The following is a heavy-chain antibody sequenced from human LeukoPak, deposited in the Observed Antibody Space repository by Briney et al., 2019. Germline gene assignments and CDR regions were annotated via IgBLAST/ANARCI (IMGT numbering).Heavy chain of an antibody. D-gene: IGHD3-10*01. J-gene: IGHJ4*02. CDR2: INSDGTTT. CDR1: GFTFSSYA. V-gene: IGHV3-74*01. CDR3: ARDPLGSGSY. Sequence: GGSLRLSCAASGFTFSSYAMSWVRQAPGKGLVWVSRINSDGTTTTYADSVKGRFTISRDNAKNTLYLQMNSLRAEDTAVYYCARDPLGSGSYWGQGTLVTVSS.